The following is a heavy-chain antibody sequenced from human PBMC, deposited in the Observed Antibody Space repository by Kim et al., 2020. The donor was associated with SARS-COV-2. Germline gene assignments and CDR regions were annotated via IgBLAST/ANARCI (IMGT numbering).Heavy chain of an antibody. CDR2: IHNDGGVT. Sequence: GGSLRLSCAASGFTFSDYSMHWVRQAPGKGLVWVSNIHNDGGVTNYADSVKGRFTISRDNAKNTVYLQMNSLRAEETAVYYCTTLTVVTGRPNYWGQGTLVTVSS. D-gene: IGHD3-22*01. CDR3: TTLTVVTGRPNY. CDR1: GFTFSDYS. V-gene: IGHV3-74*01. J-gene: IGHJ4*02.